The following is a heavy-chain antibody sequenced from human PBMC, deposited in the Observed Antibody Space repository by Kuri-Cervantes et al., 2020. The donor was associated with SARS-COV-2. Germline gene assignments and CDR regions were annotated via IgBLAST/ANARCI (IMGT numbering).Heavy chain of an antibody. CDR1: GFSLSTSGMC. CDR3: ARMRTGTAMGGWFDP. CDR2: IDWDDDK. J-gene: IGHJ5*02. V-gene: IGHV2-70*11. Sequence: SGPTLVKPTQTLTLTCTFSGFSLSTSGMCVSWIRQPPGKALERLARIDWDDDKYYSTSLKTRLTISKDTSKNQVVLTMNNLDPVDTATYYCARMRTGTAMGGWFDPWGQGTLVTVSS. D-gene: IGHD1-7*01.